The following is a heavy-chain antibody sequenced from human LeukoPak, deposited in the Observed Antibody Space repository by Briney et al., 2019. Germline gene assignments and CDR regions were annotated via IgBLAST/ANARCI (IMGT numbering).Heavy chain of an antibody. J-gene: IGHJ3*02. CDR1: GFTFSDYA. V-gene: IGHV3-64*02. CDR2: ISYNGNGK. Sequence: PGGSLRLSCAASGFTFSDYAMHWVRQAPGKELKYVSAISYNGNGKHYADSVKGRFTISRDNSQSTLNLQMDSLRVEDTALYYCVRDDPGVQQERRLSPFDIWGQGTMVTVSS. CDR3: VRDDPGVQQERRLSPFDI. D-gene: IGHD1-1*01.